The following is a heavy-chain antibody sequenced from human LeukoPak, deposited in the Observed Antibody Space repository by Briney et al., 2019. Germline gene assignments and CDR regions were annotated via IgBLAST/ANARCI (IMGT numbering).Heavy chain of an antibody. J-gene: IGHJ4*02. V-gene: IGHV4-34*01. Sequence: PSETLSLTCAVYGGSFSGYYWSWIRQPPGKGLEWIGEINHSGSTNYNPSLKSRVTISVDTSKNQFSLKLSSVTAADTAVYYCARGPSARTIFGVVISYYFDYWGQGTLVTVSS. D-gene: IGHD3-3*01. CDR1: GGSFSGYY. CDR3: ARGPSARTIFGVVISYYFDY. CDR2: INHSGST.